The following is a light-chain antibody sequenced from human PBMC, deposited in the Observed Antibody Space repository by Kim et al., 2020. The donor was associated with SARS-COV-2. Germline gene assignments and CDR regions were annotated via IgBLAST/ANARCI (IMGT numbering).Light chain of an antibody. J-gene: IGKJ2*01. V-gene: IGKV3-15*01. Sequence: GDTATLSCGASRGVNRRLAGYQQRRGQPHRLLIQGASNGATDVPARFGGSGSGTEFTLTISGLQSEDFATYYCQQYSHWPPYSFGQGTKLEI. CDR3: QQYSHWPPYS. CDR2: GAS. CDR1: RGVNRR.